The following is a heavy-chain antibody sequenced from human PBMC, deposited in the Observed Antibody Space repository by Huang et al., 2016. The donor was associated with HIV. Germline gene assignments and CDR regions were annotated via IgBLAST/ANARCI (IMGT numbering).Heavy chain of an antibody. J-gene: IGHJ4*02. Sequence: EVQLVESGGGLVQPGGSLRLSCATSGFAFSNYNMNWVRQVPGKGLDWISYISSGGGTIYYADSVKGRFTISRDNAKNSLYLQISTLRDEDTAVYYCARETRLRRGLDFWGQGTLVTVSS. D-gene: IGHD4-17*01. CDR1: GFAFSNYN. V-gene: IGHV3-48*02. CDR3: ARETRLRRGLDF. CDR2: ISSGGGTI.